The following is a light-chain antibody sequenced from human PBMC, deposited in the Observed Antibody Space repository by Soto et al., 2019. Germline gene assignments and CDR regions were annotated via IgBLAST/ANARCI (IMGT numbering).Light chain of an antibody. CDR2: ATS. CDR3: QQVNSYPLT. V-gene: IGKV1-9*01. Sequence: DIQMTQSPSSLSASVGDRVTITCRASQDISNYLAWYQQKLGKAPKFLIYATSTVQSGVPSRFSGSGSGTEFTLTISSLQPEDFATYYCQQVNSYPLTCGGGTKGDNK. CDR1: QDISNY. J-gene: IGKJ4*02.